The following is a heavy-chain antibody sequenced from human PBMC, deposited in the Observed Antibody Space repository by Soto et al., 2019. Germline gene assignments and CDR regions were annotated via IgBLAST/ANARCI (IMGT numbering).Heavy chain of an antibody. J-gene: IGHJ6*02. CDR1: GGTFSSYA. V-gene: IGHV1-69*13. Sequence: GASVKVSCKASGGTFSSYAISWVRQAPGQGLEWMGGIIPIFGTANYAQKFQGRVTITADESTSTAYMELSSLRSEDTAVYYCAAGGPRRQLLPYYYYYGMDVWGQGTTVTVSS. CDR2: IIPIFGTA. CDR3: AAGGPRRQLLPYYYYYGMDV. D-gene: IGHD2-2*01.